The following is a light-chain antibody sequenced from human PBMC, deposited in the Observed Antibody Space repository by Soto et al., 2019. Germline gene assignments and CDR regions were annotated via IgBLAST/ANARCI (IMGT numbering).Light chain of an antibody. CDR2: GTT. CDR1: QNVGSAY. CDR3: QHYGTSPWT. J-gene: IGKJ1*01. Sequence: EIVLTQSPGTLSLSPGERAALSCRASQNVGSAYLAWYQQKSSQAPRLLIYGTTGRASGIPDRFSGSGSGTDFTLTINRLEPEDFEVYYCQHYGTSPWTFGPGTKVEIK. V-gene: IGKV3-20*01.